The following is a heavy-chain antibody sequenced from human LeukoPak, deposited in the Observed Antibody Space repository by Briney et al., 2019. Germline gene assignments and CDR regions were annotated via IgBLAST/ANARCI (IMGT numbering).Heavy chain of an antibody. CDR1: GFTFSSYW. CDR2: IKQDGSEK. Sequence: GGSLRLSCATSGFTFSSYWMSWVRQAPGKGLEWVANIKQDGSEKYYVDSVKGRFTISRDNAKNSLYLQMNSLRAEDTAVYYCARDRVAVAATQDVYFDYWGQGTLVTVSS. J-gene: IGHJ4*02. V-gene: IGHV3-7*03. D-gene: IGHD6-19*01. CDR3: ARDRVAVAATQDVYFDY.